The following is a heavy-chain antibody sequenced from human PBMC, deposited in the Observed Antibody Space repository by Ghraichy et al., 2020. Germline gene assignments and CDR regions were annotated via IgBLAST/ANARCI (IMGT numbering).Heavy chain of an antibody. V-gene: IGHV3-74*01. CDR3: AREDDDGDYAFDY. Sequence: LSLTCAASGFTFSSYWMHWVRQAPGKGLVWVSRINSDGSSTSYADSVKGRFTISRDNAKNTLYLQMNSLRAEDTAVYYCAREDDDGDYAFDYWGQGTLVTVSS. J-gene: IGHJ4*02. CDR2: INSDGSST. CDR1: GFTFSSYW. D-gene: IGHD4-17*01.